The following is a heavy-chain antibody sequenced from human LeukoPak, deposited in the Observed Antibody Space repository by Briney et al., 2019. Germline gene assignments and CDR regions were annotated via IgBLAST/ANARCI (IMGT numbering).Heavy chain of an antibody. CDR3: ARDQIGYSYGFDY. V-gene: IGHV3-21*01. CDR1: GFTFSSYS. CDR2: ISSSSSYI. J-gene: IGHJ4*02. D-gene: IGHD5-18*01. Sequence: GGSLRLSCAASGFTFSSYSMNWVRQAPGKGLEWVSSISSSSSYIYYADSVKGRFTISRDNAKNSLYLQMNSLRAEDTAVYYCARDQIGYSYGFDYWGQGTLVTVSS.